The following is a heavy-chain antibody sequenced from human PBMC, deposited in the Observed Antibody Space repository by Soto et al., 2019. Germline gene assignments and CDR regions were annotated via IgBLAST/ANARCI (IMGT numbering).Heavy chain of an antibody. CDR3: ARQSLRYFDSAPPGEYGMDV. J-gene: IGHJ6*02. Sequence: GESLKISCKGSGYSFTSYWISWVRQMPGKGLEWMGRIDPSDSYTNYSPSFQGHVTISADKSISTAYLQWSSLKASDTAMYYCARQSLRYFDSAPPGEYGMDVWGQGTTVTVSS. CDR1: GYSFTSYW. V-gene: IGHV5-10-1*01. D-gene: IGHD3-9*01. CDR2: IDPSDSYT.